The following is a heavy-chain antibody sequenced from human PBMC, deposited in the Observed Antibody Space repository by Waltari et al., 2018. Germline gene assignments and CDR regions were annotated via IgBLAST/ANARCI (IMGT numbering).Heavy chain of an antibody. CDR2: IDWTDGK. CDR3: ARMYSSGWTLGAYGMDV. V-gene: IGHV2-70*11. CDR1: GFSLASREMC. D-gene: IGHD3-22*01. J-gene: IGHJ6*02. Sequence: RVTLRESGPALVKSTETLTLTCTFSGFSLASREMCVRWIRQPPGKALEWLAVIDWTDGKYYSTSLKTRLTVSKDTSKNQVVLIMTNMDPVDTATYYCARMYSSGWTLGAYGMDVWGQGTTVTVSS.